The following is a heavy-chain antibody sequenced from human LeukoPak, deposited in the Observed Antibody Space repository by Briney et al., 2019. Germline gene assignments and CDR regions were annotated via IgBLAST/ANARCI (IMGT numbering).Heavy chain of an antibody. CDR3: ATHADMRVDWYFDL. CDR2: IYYSGST. V-gene: IGHV4-39*01. CDR1: GGSISSSSYY. J-gene: IGHJ2*01. Sequence: SETLSLTCTVSGGSISSSSYYWGWIRQPPGTGLEWIGSIYYSGSTYYNPSLKSRVTISVDTSKNRFSLKLSSVTAADTAVYYCATHADMRVDWYFDLWGRGTLVTVSS.